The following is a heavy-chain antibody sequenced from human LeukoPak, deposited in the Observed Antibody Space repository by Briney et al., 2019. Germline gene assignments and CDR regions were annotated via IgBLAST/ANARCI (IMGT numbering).Heavy chain of an antibody. D-gene: IGHD6-13*01. Sequence: RASETLSLTCAVSGGSISSGGYSWSWIRQPPGKGLEWIGYIYTSGSTNYNPSLKSRVTISVDTSKNQFSLKLSSVTAADTAVYYCASTSLAAAGYYYMDVWGKGTTVTVSS. CDR1: GGSISSGGYS. V-gene: IGHV4-61*08. J-gene: IGHJ6*03. CDR3: ASTSLAAAGYYYMDV. CDR2: IYTSGST.